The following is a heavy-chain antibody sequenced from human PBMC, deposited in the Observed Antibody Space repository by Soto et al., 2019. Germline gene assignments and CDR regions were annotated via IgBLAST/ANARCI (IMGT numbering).Heavy chain of an antibody. CDR3: ARDPATVVNTDYYYYGMDV. CDR1: GGSFSGYY. D-gene: IGHD3-22*01. Sequence: PSETLSLTCAVYGGSFSGYYWSWIRQPPGKGLEWIGEINHSGSTNYNPSLKSRVTISVDTSKNQFSLKLSSVTAADTAVYYCARDPATVVNTDYYYYGMDVWGQGTRVTVSS. CDR2: INHSGST. J-gene: IGHJ6*02. V-gene: IGHV4-34*01.